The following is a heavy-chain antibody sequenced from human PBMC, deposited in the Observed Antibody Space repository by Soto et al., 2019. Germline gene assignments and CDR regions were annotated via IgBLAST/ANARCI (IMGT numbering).Heavy chain of an antibody. CDR1: GATFSSNA. Sequence: QVQLVQSGAEVKKPGSSVTVSCKASGATFSSNAISWVRQAPGQGLEWMGGILPILGTADYAQKFQGRVTITADKSTSTAYMEMTSLRSEDTAVYYCARELVTVAGIPRHYHYGMDVWGHGTTVTVSS. D-gene: IGHD6-19*01. J-gene: IGHJ6*02. CDR3: ARELVTVAGIPRHYHYGMDV. CDR2: ILPILGTA. V-gene: IGHV1-69*06.